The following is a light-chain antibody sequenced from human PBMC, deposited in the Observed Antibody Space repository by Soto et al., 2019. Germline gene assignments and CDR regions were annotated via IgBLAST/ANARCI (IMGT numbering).Light chain of an antibody. CDR3: SSYTISSTLVV. V-gene: IGLV2-14*01. CDR2: DVS. J-gene: IGLJ2*01. CDR1: SSDVGGYNY. Sequence: QSALTQPASVSGSPGQSITISCTGTSSDVGGYNYVSWYQQHRGKAPKLMIYDVSNRPSGVSNRFSRSKSGNTASLTISGLQAEDEADYYCSSYTISSTLVVFGGGTKLTVL.